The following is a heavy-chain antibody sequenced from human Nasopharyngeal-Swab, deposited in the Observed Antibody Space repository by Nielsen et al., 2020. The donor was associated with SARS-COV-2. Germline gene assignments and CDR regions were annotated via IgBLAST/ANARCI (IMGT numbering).Heavy chain of an antibody. D-gene: IGHD5-12*01. V-gene: IGHV3-11*04. CDR3: ARDRGYSGLYDAFDI. CDR1: GFTFSDYY. Sequence: GESLKISCAASGFTFSDYYMSWIRQAPGKGLEWVSYISSSGSTIYYADSVKGRFTISRDNAKNSLYLQMNSLRAEDTAVYYCARDRGYSGLYDAFDIWGQGTMVTVSS. CDR2: ISSSGSTI. J-gene: IGHJ3*02.